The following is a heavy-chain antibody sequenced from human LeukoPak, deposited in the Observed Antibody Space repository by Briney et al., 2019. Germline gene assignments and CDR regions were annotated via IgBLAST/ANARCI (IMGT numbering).Heavy chain of an antibody. CDR1: GFTISSYY. V-gene: IGHV4-59*08. J-gene: IGHJ1*01. Sequence: PAESLTLSCTVSGFTISSYYLSWVRQAPGKGLEWIWDIYSSGGTNYYPSVKSRVTISVDTSKNQFSLKLSSVTAADTAVYYCARHVGATLILQHWGQGTLVTVSS. CDR2: IYSSGGT. CDR3: ARHVGATLILQH. D-gene: IGHD1-26*01.